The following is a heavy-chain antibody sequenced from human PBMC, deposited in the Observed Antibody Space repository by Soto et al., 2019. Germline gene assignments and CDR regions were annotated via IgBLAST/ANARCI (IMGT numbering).Heavy chain of an antibody. D-gene: IGHD3-16*01. J-gene: IGHJ4*02. V-gene: IGHV3-30*19. Sequence: QVQLVESGGGVVQPGTSLRLSCVGSGFTFRSYVIHWVRQAPGKGLEWVALTSYDGSNKYYVDSVKGRFTISRDNSRNTVDLQMDSLNLDDTSLYYCARWGATGGLDVWGQGTLVSVSS. CDR2: TSYDGSNK. CDR1: GFTFRSYV. CDR3: ARWGATGGLDV.